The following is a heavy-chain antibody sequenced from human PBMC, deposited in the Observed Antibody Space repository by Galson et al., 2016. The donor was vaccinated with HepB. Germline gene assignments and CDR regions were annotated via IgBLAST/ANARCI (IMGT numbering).Heavy chain of an antibody. CDR2: IYHSGST. CDR1: GDSISSSTW. Sequence: SETLSLTCAVSGDSISSSTWWSWVRQPPGKGLEWIGEIYHSGSTNYNPSLESRVTISVDKSKNQFSLRLNSVTAADTAVYYCARGTREFYSSSPDYWGQGTLVTVSS. CDR3: ARGTREFYSSSPDY. V-gene: IGHV4-4*02. J-gene: IGHJ4*02. D-gene: IGHD6-6*01.